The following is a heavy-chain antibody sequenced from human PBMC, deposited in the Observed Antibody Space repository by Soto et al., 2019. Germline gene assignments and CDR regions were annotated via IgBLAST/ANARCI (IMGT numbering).Heavy chain of an antibody. Sequence: GASVKVSCKASGYTFTIYAIHWVRQAPGQKLEWMGWINAGNGNTKYSQHFQGRVTITRHTSASTAYMELSSLKSEDTAVYYCARDPGVLVGATEDGLDYWGQGTLVTVSS. J-gene: IGHJ4*02. D-gene: IGHD1-26*01. V-gene: IGHV1-3*01. CDR3: ARDPGVLVGATEDGLDY. CDR1: GYTFTIYA. CDR2: INAGNGNT.